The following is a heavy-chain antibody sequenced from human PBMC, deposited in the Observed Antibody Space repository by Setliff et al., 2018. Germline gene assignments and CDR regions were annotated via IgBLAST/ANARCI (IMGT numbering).Heavy chain of an antibody. CDR3: TVYNTGSSKDHY. V-gene: IGHV4-34*01. J-gene: IGHJ4*02. CDR1: GWSFRTYY. CDR2: INHSGST. D-gene: IGHD2-8*02. Sequence: PSETLSLPWACYGWSFRTYYWIWIRQPPGKGLEWIGEINHSGSTKYKPSPKSRVTISVNTSKNQFSLKLSSVTAADTALYYCTVYNTGSSKDHYWGQGTPVTVSS.